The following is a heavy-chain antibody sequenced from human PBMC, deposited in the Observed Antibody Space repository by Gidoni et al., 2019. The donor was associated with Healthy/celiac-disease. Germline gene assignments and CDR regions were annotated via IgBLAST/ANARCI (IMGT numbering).Heavy chain of an antibody. CDR3: ARDQGGRMATIDFDY. Sequence: QVQLVQSAAEVKKPGASVKVPCKASGYTFTSYGISWVRQAPGQGLEWMGWISAYNGNTNYAQKLQGRVTMTTDTSTSTAYMELRSLRSDDTAVYYCARDQGGRMATIDFDYWGQGTLVTVSS. J-gene: IGHJ4*02. V-gene: IGHV1-18*04. CDR1: GYTFTSYG. D-gene: IGHD5-12*01. CDR2: ISAYNGNT.